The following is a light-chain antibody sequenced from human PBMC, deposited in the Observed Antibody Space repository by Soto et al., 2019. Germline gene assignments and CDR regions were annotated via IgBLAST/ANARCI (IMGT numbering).Light chain of an antibody. CDR1: SSDVGAYNY. V-gene: IGLV2-14*01. Sequence: QSVLTQPASVSGSPGQSITISCTGTSSDVGAYNYVSWYQQHPGKAPKLMIYEVSNRPSGVSNRFSGSKSDNTASLTISGLEAEDEADYYCSSHTSSNTWVVGGGTKLTVL. CDR3: SSHTSSNTWV. CDR2: EVS. J-gene: IGLJ3*02.